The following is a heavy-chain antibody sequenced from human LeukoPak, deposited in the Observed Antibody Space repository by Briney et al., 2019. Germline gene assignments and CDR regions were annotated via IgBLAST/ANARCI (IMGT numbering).Heavy chain of an antibody. V-gene: IGHV4-34*01. J-gene: IGHJ6*02. CDR3: ARGGDYYGSVYGMDV. CDR2: INHSGST. CDR1: GGSFSGYY. D-gene: IGHD3-10*01. Sequence: SETLSLTCAVYGGSFSGYYWSWIRQPPGKGLEWIGEINHSGSTNYNPSLKSRVTTSVDTSKNQFSLKLSSVTAADTAVYYCARGGDYYGSVYGMDVWGQGTTVTVSS.